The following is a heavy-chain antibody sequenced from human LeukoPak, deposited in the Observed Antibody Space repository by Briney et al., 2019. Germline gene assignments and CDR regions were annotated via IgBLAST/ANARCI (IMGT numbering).Heavy chain of an antibody. D-gene: IGHD6-19*01. CDR2: IYRDDTT. CDR1: GFPVSSNY. V-gene: IGHV3-53*05. J-gene: IGHJ4*02. Sequence: GGSLRLSCAASGFPVSSNYMSWVRQAPGKGLEWVSVIYRDDTTYYADSVKGRFTIFRDNSKNTLYLQMSSLRDEDTAVYYCARDLGLGRGWYGGDYWGQGTLVTVSS. CDR3: ARDLGLGRGWYGGDY.